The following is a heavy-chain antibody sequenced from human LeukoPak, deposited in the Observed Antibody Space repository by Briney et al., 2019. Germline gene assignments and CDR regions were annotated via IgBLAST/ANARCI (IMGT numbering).Heavy chain of an antibody. Sequence: SQTLSLTCSVSGGFISSSYYWSWIRQPAGKGLEWIGRISTSGTTNYNPSLKSRVTISVDTSKNQFSLKLSSVTAADTAVYYCARDSRHLSSTRGGLKESRGAFFDYWGQGTLVTVSS. CDR3: ARDSRHLSSTRGGLKESRGAFFDY. J-gene: IGHJ4*02. V-gene: IGHV4-61*02. CDR1: GGFISSSYY. D-gene: IGHD6-13*01. CDR2: ISTSGTT.